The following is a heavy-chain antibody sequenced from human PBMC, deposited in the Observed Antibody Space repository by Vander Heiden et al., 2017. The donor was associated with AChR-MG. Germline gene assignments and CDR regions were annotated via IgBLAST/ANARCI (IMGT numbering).Heavy chain of an antibody. J-gene: IGHJ6*02. Sequence: EVQLVQSGAELKKPGESLRISCEGSGYSFTNYWITWVRQMPGEGLEWMGRIDPSDSYTDYSPSFQGHVTISADKSLSTAYLQLNSLKASDTAIYYCARRILRGVPYNGWDVWGQGTTGTVAS. CDR2: IDPSDSYT. D-gene: IGHD2-8*01. V-gene: IGHV5-10-1*03. CDR3: ARRILRGVPYNGWDV. CDR1: GYSFTNYW.